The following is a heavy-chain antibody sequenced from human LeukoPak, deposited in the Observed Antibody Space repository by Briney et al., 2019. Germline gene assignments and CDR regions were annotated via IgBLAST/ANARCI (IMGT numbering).Heavy chain of an antibody. CDR3: SAGTGRSDFDY. V-gene: IGHV3-15*01. D-gene: IGHD1-1*01. CDR2: TKSETNGGTI. J-gene: IGHJ4*02. Sequence: GGSLRLSCAASGFTFSDAWVSWVRQAPGKGLEWIGRTKSETNGGTIDYAAPVNGRFTLSRDDSKHTLDLQMNSLKTEDTGVYYCSAGTGRSDFDYWGQGTLVIVSS. CDR1: GFTFSDAW.